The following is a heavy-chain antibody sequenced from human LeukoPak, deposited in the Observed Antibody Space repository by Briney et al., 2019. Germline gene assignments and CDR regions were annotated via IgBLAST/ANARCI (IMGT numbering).Heavy chain of an antibody. CDR1: GFTFSTHA. J-gene: IGHJ6*03. V-gene: IGHV3-23*01. CDR2: ISGPGGTT. Sequence: GGSLRLSCVVSGFTFSTHAMTWVRQAPGKGLERVSDISGPGGTTYYAASVKGRFTISRDNSKNTLFLQMNSLRAEDTAVYYCAREPGVIPVDYMDVWGKGTTVIVSS. CDR3: AREPGVIPVDYMDV. D-gene: IGHD4-23*01.